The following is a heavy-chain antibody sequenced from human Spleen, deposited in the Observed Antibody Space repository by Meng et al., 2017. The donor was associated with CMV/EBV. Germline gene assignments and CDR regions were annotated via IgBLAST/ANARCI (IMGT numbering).Heavy chain of an antibody. CDR1: SGSISNYN. CDR2: IFYTGST. CDR3: AAAGLSGGMDV. V-gene: IGHV4-59*01. Sequence: SETLSLTCTVSSGSISNYNFNWIRQSPGKGLEWIGNIFYTGSTNYNPSFESRVTISIDTSKNKFSLNLNSVTAADTAVYYCAAAGLSGGMDVWGQGTTVIVSS. J-gene: IGHJ6*02.